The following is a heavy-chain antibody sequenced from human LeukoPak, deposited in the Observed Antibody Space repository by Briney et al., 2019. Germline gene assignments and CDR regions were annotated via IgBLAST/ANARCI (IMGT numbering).Heavy chain of an antibody. CDR3: APLHDGSGYALDY. CDR1: GYTFTGYY. V-gene: IGHV1-2*02. Sequence: ASVKVSCKASGYTFTGYYMHWVRQAPGQGLEWMGWINPKSGGTRYARKFQGRVTMTRDTSISTAYLELSRLISDDTAVYYCAPLHDGSGYALDYWGQGTLVTVSS. CDR2: INPKSGGT. J-gene: IGHJ4*02. D-gene: IGHD3-22*01.